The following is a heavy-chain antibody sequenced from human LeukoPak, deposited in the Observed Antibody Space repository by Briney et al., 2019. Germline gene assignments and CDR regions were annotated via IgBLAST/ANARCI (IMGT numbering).Heavy chain of an antibody. V-gene: IGHV4-34*01. D-gene: IGHD6-13*01. J-gene: IGHJ4*02. CDR2: INHSGST. CDR1: GGSFNGYY. Sequence: PSETLSLTCAVYGGSFNGYYWSWIRQPPGKGLEWIGEINHSGSTNYNPSLKSRVTISVDTSKNQFSLKLSSVTAADTAVYYCAGGTQGIAAHTYYFDYWGQGTLVTVSS. CDR3: AGGTQGIAAHTYYFDY.